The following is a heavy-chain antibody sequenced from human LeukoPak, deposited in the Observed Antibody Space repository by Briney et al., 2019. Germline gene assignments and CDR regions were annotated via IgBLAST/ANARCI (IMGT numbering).Heavy chain of an antibody. D-gene: IGHD3-10*01. CDR3: ARGGYGSGWDYMDV. CDR1: GGSISSYY. J-gene: IGHJ6*03. V-gene: IGHV4-59*12. Sequence: SETLSLTCTVSGGSISSYYWSWIRQPPGKGLEWIGYIYYSGSTNYNPSLKSRVTISVDTSKDQFSLKLSSVTAADTAVYYCARGGYGSGWDYMDVWGKGTTVTVSS. CDR2: IYYSGST.